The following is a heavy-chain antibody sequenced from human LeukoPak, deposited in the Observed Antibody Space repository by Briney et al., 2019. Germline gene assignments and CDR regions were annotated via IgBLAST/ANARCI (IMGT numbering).Heavy chain of an antibody. CDR2: IYYSGST. CDR3: ARVGEYCSSTSCYFFDY. V-gene: IGHV4-31*03. J-gene: IGHJ4*02. CDR1: GGSISSGGYY. D-gene: IGHD2-2*01. Sequence: SQTLSLTCTVSGGSISSGGYYWSWIRQHPGKGLEWIGYIYYSGSTYYNPSLKSRVTISVDTSKNQFSLKLSSVTAADTAVYYCARVGEYCSSTSCYFFDYWGQGTLVTVSS.